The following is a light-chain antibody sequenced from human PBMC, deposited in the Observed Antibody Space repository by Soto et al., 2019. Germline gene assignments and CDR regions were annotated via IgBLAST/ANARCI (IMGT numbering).Light chain of an antibody. CDR1: SYNIGNNY. V-gene: IGLV1-51*02. Sequence: QSVLTQPPSVSAAPGQKVTISCSGSSYNIGNNYVSWYQQLPGTAPKLLIYENNKRPSGIPDRFSGSKSGTSATLGITGLQTGDEADYYCGPWDSSLSAYVFGTGTKLTVL. CDR3: GPWDSSLSAYV. J-gene: IGLJ1*01. CDR2: ENN.